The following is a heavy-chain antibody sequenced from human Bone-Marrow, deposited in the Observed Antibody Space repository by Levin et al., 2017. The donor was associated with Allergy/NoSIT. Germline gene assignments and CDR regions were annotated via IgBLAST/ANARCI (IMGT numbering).Heavy chain of an antibody. CDR1: GYSFNRYW. Sequence: NPGGSLRLSCKGSGYSFNRYWIGWVRQVPGKGLEWMGSIFPSESDTRYSAAFRGQVTISADKSTRTAFLQWRSLKASDSGMYYCARAFWDDSGNYYEFDYWGQGTVVTVSS. V-gene: IGHV5-51*01. CDR3: ARAFWDDSGNYYEFDY. D-gene: IGHD1-26*01. J-gene: IGHJ4*02. CDR2: IFPSESDT.